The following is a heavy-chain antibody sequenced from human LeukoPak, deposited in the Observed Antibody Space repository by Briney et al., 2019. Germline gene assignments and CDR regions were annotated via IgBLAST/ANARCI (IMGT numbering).Heavy chain of an antibody. J-gene: IGHJ3*02. Sequence: SETLSLTCAVYGGSFSDYYWSWIRQPPGKGLEWIGEINHSGSTNYNPSLKSRVTISVDTSKNQFSLKLSSVTAADTAVYYCATVPLWFGELLRDAFDIWGQGTMVTVSS. CDR2: INHSGST. CDR1: GGSFSDYY. CDR3: ATVPLWFGELLRDAFDI. D-gene: IGHD3-10*01. V-gene: IGHV4-34*01.